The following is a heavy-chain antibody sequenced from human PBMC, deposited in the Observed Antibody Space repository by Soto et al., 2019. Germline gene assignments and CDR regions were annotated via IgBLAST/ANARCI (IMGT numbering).Heavy chain of an antibody. CDR2: IRSKAYGGTT. CDR1: GFTFGDYA. J-gene: IGHJ4*02. CDR3: TRVGYYYDSSGYGPN. D-gene: IGHD3-22*01. V-gene: IGHV3-49*04. Sequence: GGSLRLSCTASGFTFGDYAMSWVRQAPGKGLEWVGFIRSKAYGGTTEYAASVKGRFTISRDDSKSIAYLQMNSLKTEDTAVYYCTRVGYYYDSSGYGPNWSKGTLVTVSS.